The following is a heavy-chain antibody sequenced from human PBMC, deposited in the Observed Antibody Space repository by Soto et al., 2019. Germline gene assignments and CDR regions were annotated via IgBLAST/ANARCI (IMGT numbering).Heavy chain of an antibody. CDR3: ARAGTNMVQFDY. D-gene: IGHD3-10*01. CDR2: IYYSGST. J-gene: IGHJ4*02. CDR1: GGSINSYF. V-gene: IGHV4-59*01. Sequence: QVQLQESGPGLVRPSETLSLTCTVSGGSINSYFWSWIRQSPGKGLEWIGHIYYSGSTSYSPSLKSRVSISVDTSKNQFSLEVHSVPAADTAVYYCARAGTNMVQFDYWGQGTLVTVSS.